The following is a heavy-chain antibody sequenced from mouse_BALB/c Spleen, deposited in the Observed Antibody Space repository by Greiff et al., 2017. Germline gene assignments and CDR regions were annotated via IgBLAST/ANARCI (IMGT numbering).Heavy chain of an antibody. V-gene: IGHV5-4*02. D-gene: IGHD2-4*01. CDR3: ARAYDYDEGFAY. J-gene: IGHJ3*01. Sequence: EVQGVESGGGLVKPGGSLKLSCAASGFTFSDYYMYWVRQTPEKRLEWVATISDGGSYTYYPDSVKGRFTISRDNAKNNLYLQMSSLKSEDTAMYYCARAYDYDEGFAYWGQGTLVTVSA. CDR1: GFTFSDYY. CDR2: ISDGGSYT.